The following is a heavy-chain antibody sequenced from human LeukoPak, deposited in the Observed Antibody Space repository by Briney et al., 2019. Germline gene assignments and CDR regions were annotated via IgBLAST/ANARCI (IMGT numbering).Heavy chain of an antibody. D-gene: IGHD3-22*01. V-gene: IGHV4-61*02. J-gene: IGHJ3*02. CDR3: ARGPYSYDSSGAFDI. CDR1: GDSISSGDYY. Sequence: PSQTLSLTCTVSGDSISSGDYYWSWIRQPAGKGLEWIGRISSSGSTNYNPSLKSRVTISVDTSKNQFSLKLSSVTAADTAVYFCARGPYSYDSSGAFDIWGQGTMVTVSS. CDR2: ISSSGST.